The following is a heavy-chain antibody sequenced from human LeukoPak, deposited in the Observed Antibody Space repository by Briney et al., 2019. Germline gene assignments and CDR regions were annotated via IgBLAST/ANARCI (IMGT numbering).Heavy chain of an antibody. V-gene: IGHV4-39*01. CDR3: ATRTYYSSGSFWNWFDP. D-gene: IGHD3-10*01. CDR2: ILYGGST. CDR1: GGSINSTSSY. J-gene: IGHJ5*02. Sequence: SETLSLACSVSGGSINSTSSYWGWIRQSPGKGLEWIGSILYGGSTFYNPSLKSRVSISVDTSRSQFFLKLSSVTATGTAVYYCATRTYYSSGSFWNWFDPWGQGALVTVSS.